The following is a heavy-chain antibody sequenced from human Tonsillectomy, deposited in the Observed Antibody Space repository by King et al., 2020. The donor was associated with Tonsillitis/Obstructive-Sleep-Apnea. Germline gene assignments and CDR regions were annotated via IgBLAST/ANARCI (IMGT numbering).Heavy chain of an antibody. CDR2: ISHSGSI. V-gene: IGHV4-34*01. D-gene: IGHD2-15*01. CDR1: GGAFSGYY. Sequence: VQLQQWGVGLLKPSETLSLTCAVYGGAFSGYYWSWIRQPPGKGLEWIGEISHSGSINYNPSLKSRVTISVDTSKNPFSLKLSSVTAADTAVYYCAREGYCSGGDCPVEAFDIWGQGTTVTVSS. CDR3: AREGYCSGGDCPVEAFDI. J-gene: IGHJ3*02.